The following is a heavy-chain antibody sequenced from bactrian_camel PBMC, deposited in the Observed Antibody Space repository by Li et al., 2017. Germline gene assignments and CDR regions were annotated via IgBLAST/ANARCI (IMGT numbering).Heavy chain of an antibody. CDR1: EFTFTSVW. J-gene: IGHJ4*01. CDR2: TNKGGDIT. D-gene: IGHD5*01. Sequence: QLVESGGGLVQPGGSPRLSCAASEFTFTSVWMYWIRQAPGKGLEWVSVTNKGGDITDYAESVKGRFTVSKDVDKNTLNLQMNNLKPEDTAVYYCVTSFGWESDGLISQGTQVTVS. V-gene: IGHV3S25*01.